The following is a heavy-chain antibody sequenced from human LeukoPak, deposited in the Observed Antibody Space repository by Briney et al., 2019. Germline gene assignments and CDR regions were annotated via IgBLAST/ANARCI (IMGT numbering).Heavy chain of an antibody. D-gene: IGHD4-17*01. CDR2: IYHSGST. CDR1: GYSISSGYY. J-gene: IGHJ4*02. V-gene: IGHV4-38-2*02. CDR3: ARGRYGDPTS. Sequence: SETLSLTCTVSGYSISSGYYWGWIRQPPGKGLEWIGSIYHSGSTYHNPSLKSRVTISVDTSKNQFSLKLSSVTAADTAVYYCARGRYGDPTSWGQGTLVTVSS.